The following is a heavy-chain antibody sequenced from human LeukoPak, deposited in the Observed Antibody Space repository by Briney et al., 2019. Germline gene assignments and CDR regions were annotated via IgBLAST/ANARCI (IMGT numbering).Heavy chain of an antibody. Sequence: PGGSLRLSCAASGFTFSSYWMSWVRQAPGKGLEWVANIKQDGSEKYYVDSVKGQFTISRDNAKNSLYLQMNSLRAEDTAVYYCAREGEGSYGNNYYYYYGMDVWGQGTTVTVSS. CDR2: IKQDGSEK. J-gene: IGHJ6*02. V-gene: IGHV3-7*01. D-gene: IGHD5-18*01. CDR1: GFTFSSYW. CDR3: AREGEGSYGNNYYYYYGMDV.